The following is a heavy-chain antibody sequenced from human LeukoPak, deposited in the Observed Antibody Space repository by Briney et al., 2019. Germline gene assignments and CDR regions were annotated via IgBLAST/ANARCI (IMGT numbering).Heavy chain of an antibody. CDR1: GFTFSSYA. CDR2: ISGSGGST. J-gene: IGHJ4*02. Sequence: PGGSLRLSCAASGFTFSSYAMSWVRQAPGKGLEWVSAISGSGGSTYYADSVKGRFTISRDNSKNTLYLQMNSLRAEDTAVYYCAKDGEYCSGGSCSEYYYDSSGYYYPAFDYWGQGTLVAVSS. V-gene: IGHV3-23*01. D-gene: IGHD3-22*01. CDR3: AKDGEYCSGGSCSEYYYDSSGYYYPAFDY.